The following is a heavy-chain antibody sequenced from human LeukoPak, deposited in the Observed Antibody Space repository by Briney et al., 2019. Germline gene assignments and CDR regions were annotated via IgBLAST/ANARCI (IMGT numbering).Heavy chain of an antibody. CDR2: IKQDGSEK. CDR3: ARETEMANLDY. Sequence: GGSLRLSCTASGFTFSSYLMNWVRQAPGKGLEWVANIKQDGSEKYYVDSVKGRFTISRDNAKKSLYLQMNSLRAEATAVYYCARETEMANLDYWGQGTLVTVSS. CDR1: GFTFSSYL. D-gene: IGHD5-24*01. V-gene: IGHV3-7*04. J-gene: IGHJ4*02.